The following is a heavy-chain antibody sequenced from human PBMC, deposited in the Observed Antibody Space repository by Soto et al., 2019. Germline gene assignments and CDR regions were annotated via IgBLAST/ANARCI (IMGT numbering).Heavy chain of an antibody. CDR3: ARERWGERRGHEAVYI. J-gene: IGHJ3*02. D-gene: IGHD3-16*01. Sequence: PVKVSCKASGGTFSSYAISWVRQAPGHGLEWMGGIIPLLGTAKYALKFQERLTITADASTSTAYMALSSLQSEDTAVYYRARERWGERRGHEAVYIWGQGRMVTVS. V-gene: IGHV1-69*13. CDR1: GGTFSSYA. CDR2: IIPLLGTA.